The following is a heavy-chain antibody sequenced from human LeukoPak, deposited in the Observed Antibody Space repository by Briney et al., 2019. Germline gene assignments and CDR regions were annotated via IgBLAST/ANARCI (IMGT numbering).Heavy chain of an antibody. D-gene: IGHD3-16*02. CDR1: GGSISSSNW. CDR2: IYYSGST. V-gene: IGHV4-39*01. CDR3: ARLTFFGLGDYVWGSYRYRYFDY. J-gene: IGHJ4*02. Sequence: SETLSLTCAVSGGSISSSNWWSWVRQPPGKGLEWIGSIYYSGSTYYNPSLKSRVTISVDTSKNQFSLKLSSVTAADTAVYYCARLTFFGLGDYVWGSYRYRYFDYWGQGTLVTVSS.